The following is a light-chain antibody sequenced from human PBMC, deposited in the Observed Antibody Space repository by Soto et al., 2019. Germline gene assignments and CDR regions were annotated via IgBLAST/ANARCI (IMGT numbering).Light chain of an antibody. V-gene: IGLV2-14*01. CDR1: SIDVGTYNY. CDR2: GVS. CDR3: TSYRSTRDYV. J-gene: IGLJ1*01. Sequence: QSVLTQPASVSGSPGQSITISCTGTSIDVGTYNYVSWYQQHPGKAPKLMIYGVSNRPSGISNRFSGSKSGNTASLTISGLQAEDEADYYCTSYRSTRDYVFGTGTKVTVL.